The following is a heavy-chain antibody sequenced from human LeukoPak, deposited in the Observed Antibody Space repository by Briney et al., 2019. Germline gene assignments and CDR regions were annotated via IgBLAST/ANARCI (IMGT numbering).Heavy chain of an antibody. CDR1: GYTLTELS. Sequence: ASVKVSCKVSGYTLTELSMHWVQQAPGRGLEWMGGFDPEDGETIYAQKFQGRVTMTEDTSTDTAYMELSSLRSEDTAVYYCATSSMVRGGRFDPWGQGTLVTVSS. CDR3: ATSSMVRGGRFDP. CDR2: FDPEDGET. J-gene: IGHJ5*02. D-gene: IGHD3-10*01. V-gene: IGHV1-24*01.